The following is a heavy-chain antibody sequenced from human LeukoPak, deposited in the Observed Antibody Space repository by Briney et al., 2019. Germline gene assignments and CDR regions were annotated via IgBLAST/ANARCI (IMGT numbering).Heavy chain of an antibody. D-gene: IGHD3-10*01. J-gene: IGHJ4*02. CDR1: GGTFSSYA. CDR3: ARVLWFGELSHFDY. CDR2: IIPIFGTA. Sequence: ASVKVSCKASGGTFSSYAISWVRQAPGQGLEWMGGIIPIFGTANYAQKFQGRVTITADESTSTAYMELSSLRSEDTPVYYCARVLWFGELSHFDYWGQGTLVTVSS. V-gene: IGHV1-69*13.